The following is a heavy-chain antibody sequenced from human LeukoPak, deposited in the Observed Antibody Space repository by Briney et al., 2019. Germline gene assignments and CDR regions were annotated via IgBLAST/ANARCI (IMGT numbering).Heavy chain of an antibody. CDR3: AKSTRAVMAMMDV. D-gene: IGHD3-16*01. V-gene: IGHV3-21*01. CDR1: GFTFSNYS. J-gene: IGHJ6*04. CDR2: ISTRSTYI. Sequence: PGGSLRLSCAASGFTFSNYSMNWVRQAPGKGLEWVSSISTRSTYIYYADSVKGRFTISRDNAKNSLFLQMNSLRAEDTAVYFCAKSTRAVMAMMDVWGKGTTVTVSS.